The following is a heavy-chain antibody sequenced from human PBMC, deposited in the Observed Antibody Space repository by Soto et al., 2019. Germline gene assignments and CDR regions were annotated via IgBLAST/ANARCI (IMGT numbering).Heavy chain of an antibody. CDR3: AKDPQKLIVYFDY. CDR1: EFTFSNYA. CDR2: ISDNGGTT. V-gene: IGHV3-23*01. D-gene: IGHD6-13*01. J-gene: IGHJ4*02. Sequence: GGSLRLSCAASEFTFSNYAMSWVRQAPGKGLEWVSSISDNGGTTYYADSVKGRFTISRDNSKNTLYLQMNSLRAEDTAVYYCAKDPQKLIVYFDYCGQRTQVTVSS.